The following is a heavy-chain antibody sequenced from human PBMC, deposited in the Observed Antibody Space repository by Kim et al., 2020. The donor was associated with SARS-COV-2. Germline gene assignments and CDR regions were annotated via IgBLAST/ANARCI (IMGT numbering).Heavy chain of an antibody. CDR1: GFTFSSYA. V-gene: IGHV3-23*01. CDR3: AIRLRTGRAFDI. D-gene: IGHD2-15*01. Sequence: GGSLRLSCAASGFTFSSYAMNWVRQAPGKGLEWVSALSSSGGSTYYAASVKGRFTISRDNSKNTLYLQMSSLRAEDTAIYYCAIRLRTGRAFDIWGQGTMVTVSS. J-gene: IGHJ3*02. CDR2: LSSSGGST.